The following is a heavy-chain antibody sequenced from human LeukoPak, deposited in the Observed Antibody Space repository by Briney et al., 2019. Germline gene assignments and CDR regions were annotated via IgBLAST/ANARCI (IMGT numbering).Heavy chain of an antibody. V-gene: IGHV3-21*06. D-gene: IGHD5-24*01. CDR3: ARDPGRDVSNDRLDP. CDR1: GVTFSSYS. CDR2: ISSSSSYI. J-gene: IGHJ5*02. Sequence: PGGSLRLSCAASGVTFSSYSMTWVRQAPGKGLEWVSSISSSSSYIYYADSVKGRFTISRDNAKNSLYLQLNSLRVDDTAVFYCARDPGRDVSNDRLDPWGQGTLVTVSS.